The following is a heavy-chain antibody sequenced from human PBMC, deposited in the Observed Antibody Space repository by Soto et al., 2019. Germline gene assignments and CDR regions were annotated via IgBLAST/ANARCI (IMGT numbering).Heavy chain of an antibody. V-gene: IGHV4-31*03. CDR2: IYYSGST. CDR1: GGSISSGGYY. D-gene: IGHD3-10*01. Sequence: SETLSLTCTVSGGSISSGGYYWSWIRQHPGKGLEWIGYIYYSGSTYYNPSLKSRVTISVDTSKNQFSLKLSSVTAADTAVYYCARSYYYGSGSQIDYYYYYYMDVWGKGTTVTVSS. CDR3: ARSYYYGSGSQIDYYYYYYMDV. J-gene: IGHJ6*03.